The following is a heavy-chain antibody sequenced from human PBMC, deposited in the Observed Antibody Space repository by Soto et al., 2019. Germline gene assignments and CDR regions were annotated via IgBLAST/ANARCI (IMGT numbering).Heavy chain of an antibody. V-gene: IGHV1-69*06. CDR2: VIPLFGTS. CDR3: AGAPAGDYYYYKFDI. CDR1: GDIFTRYS. J-gene: IGHJ6*02. Sequence: QVRLVQSGAEVKKPGSSVRVSCKASGDIFTRYSFSWVRQAPGQGLEWMGGVIPLFGTSNYGRKFQGRVTITADKSTSTAFMDMSGLRSDDTAVYYCAGAPAGDYYYYKFDIWGQGTAVTVSS. D-gene: IGHD6-13*01.